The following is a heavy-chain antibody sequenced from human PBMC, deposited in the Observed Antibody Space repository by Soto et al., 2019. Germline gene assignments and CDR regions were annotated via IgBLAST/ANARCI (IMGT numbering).Heavy chain of an antibody. D-gene: IGHD5-12*01. J-gene: IGHJ4*02. CDR1: GDSLSSGSYY. V-gene: IGHV4-31*03. CDR2: VYSDGNT. CDR3: ARGPGRDGYNWAFDF. Sequence: QVQLHESGPGLVKPSETLSLTCTISGDSLSSGSYYWTWIRQHPGKGLEWIGYVYSDGNTYYTPSLQSRVSISLHTSKSQFSLNLRSVSDADTAVYYCARGPGRDGYNWAFDFWGRGTLVSVSS.